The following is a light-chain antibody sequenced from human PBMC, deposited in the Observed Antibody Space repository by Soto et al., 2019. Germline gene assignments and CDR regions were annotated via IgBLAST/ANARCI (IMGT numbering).Light chain of an antibody. CDR2: GAS. CDR3: QQYNNWPPWT. V-gene: IGKV3-15*01. CDR1: QSVSSN. J-gene: IGKJ1*01. Sequence: EIVMTQSPATLSVSPGERATLSCRASQSVSSNLAWYQQKPGQAPRLLIYGASTRATGIPARFSGSGSGTXSTLTISSLQSEDFAAYYCQQYNNWPPWTFRQGP.